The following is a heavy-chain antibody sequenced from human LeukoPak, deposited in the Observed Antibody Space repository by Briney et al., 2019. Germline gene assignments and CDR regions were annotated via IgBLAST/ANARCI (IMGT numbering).Heavy chain of an antibody. CDR2: IYTSGST. D-gene: IGHD3-3*01. Sequence: PSETLSLTCTVSGGSISSYYWSWIRQPAGKGVKWIGRIYTSGSTNYNPSLKSRVTMSVDTSKNQFSLKLSSVTAADTAVYYCARGVLRFGWFDPWGQGTLVTVSS. CDR3: ARGVLRFGWFDP. J-gene: IGHJ5*02. CDR1: GGSISSYY. V-gene: IGHV4-4*07.